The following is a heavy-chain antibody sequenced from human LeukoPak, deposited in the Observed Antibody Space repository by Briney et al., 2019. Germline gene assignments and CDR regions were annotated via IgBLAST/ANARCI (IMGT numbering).Heavy chain of an antibody. CDR1: GYNFPTYW. CDR2: ISYDGSNK. CDR3: SKDGNSGCIDY. D-gene: IGHD6-19*01. J-gene: IGHJ4*02. Sequence: GESLKISCKGSGYNFPTYWIGWVRQMPGKGLEWVALISYDGSNKYYADSVKGRFTISRDNSKNTLYLQMNSLRAEDTAVYYCSKDGNSGCIDYWGQGTLVTVSS. V-gene: IGHV3-30*18.